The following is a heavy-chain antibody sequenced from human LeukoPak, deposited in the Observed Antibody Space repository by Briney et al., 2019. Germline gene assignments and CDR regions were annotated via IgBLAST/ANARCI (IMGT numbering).Heavy chain of an antibody. D-gene: IGHD1-1*01. CDR2: VGDSGSTV. CDR1: GFIFSDYF. Sequence: PGGSLRLSCAASGFIFSDYFMAWIRQAPGKGPEWVAYVGDSGSTVYYTDSAKGRFTISRDNARNSLSLQMHRLRQEDTAIYFCATSFFNTANCPYLCWHFDLWGRGTLVTVSS. CDR3: ATSFFNTANCPYLCWHFDL. J-gene: IGHJ2*01. V-gene: IGHV3-11*04.